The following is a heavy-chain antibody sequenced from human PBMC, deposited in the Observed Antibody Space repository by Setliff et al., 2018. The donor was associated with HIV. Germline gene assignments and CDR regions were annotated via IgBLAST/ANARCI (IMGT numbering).Heavy chain of an antibody. CDR1: GYTFTSYA. V-gene: IGHV1-3*01. Sequence: ASVKVSCKASGYTFTSYAIHWVRQAHGQSLEWMGWINAGYGNTKYSQKFQGRVTITRDASASTAYMELSSLRSEDTAVYYCARSPGDYLFDYWGQGTLVTVSS. J-gene: IGHJ4*02. CDR2: INAGYGNT. D-gene: IGHD4-17*01. CDR3: ARSPGDYLFDY.